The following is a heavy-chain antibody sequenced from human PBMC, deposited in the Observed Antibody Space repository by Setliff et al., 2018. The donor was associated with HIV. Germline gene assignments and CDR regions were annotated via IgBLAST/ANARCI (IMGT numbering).Heavy chain of an antibody. J-gene: IGHJ5*02. D-gene: IGHD3-9*01. Sequence: ASVKVSCKASGYTFSSNYMHWVRQAPGQGLEWMGLINPIFGTANYAQKFQGRVTITADESTSTAYMELSSLRSEDTAVYYCARDYDRWFDPWGQGTLVTVSS. CDR3: ARDYDRWFDP. CDR2: INPIFGTA. CDR1: GYTFSSNY. V-gene: IGHV1-69*13.